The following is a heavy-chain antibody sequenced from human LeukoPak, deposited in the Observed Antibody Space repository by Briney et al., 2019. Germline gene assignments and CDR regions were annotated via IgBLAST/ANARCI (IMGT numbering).Heavy chain of an antibody. J-gene: IGHJ3*02. CDR2: IFSGGSVS. V-gene: IGHV3-23*05. CDR3: AKGGGRPLDDAYDI. CDR1: GFPFSSYA. Sequence: GGSLGLSCAASGFPFSSYAMSWVRQLPGKGLEWVSTIFSGGSVSYYADSVQGRFTVSRDNSKNTLYLQMIGLRAEDTATYYCAKGGGRPLDDAYDIWGQGTVVTVSS. D-gene: IGHD1-1*01.